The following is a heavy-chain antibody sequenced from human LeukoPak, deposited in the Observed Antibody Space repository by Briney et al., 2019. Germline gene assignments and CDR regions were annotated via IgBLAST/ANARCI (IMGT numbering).Heavy chain of an antibody. CDR1: GYTFTSYF. CDR3: ARDWSSSGWYNYYYYGMDV. V-gene: IGHV1-46*01. D-gene: IGHD6-19*01. J-gene: IGHJ6*02. CDR2: INPSGGST. Sequence: ASVKVSCKASGYTFTSYFMHWVRQAPGQGPEWMGIINPSGGSTSYAQKLQGRVTMTTDTSTSTAYMELRSLRSDDTAVYYCARDWSSSGWYNYYYYGMDVWGQGTTVTVSS.